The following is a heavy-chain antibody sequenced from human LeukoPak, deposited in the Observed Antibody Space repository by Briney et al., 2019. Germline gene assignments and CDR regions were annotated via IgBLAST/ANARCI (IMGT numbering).Heavy chain of an antibody. D-gene: IGHD3-10*01. J-gene: IGHJ4*02. Sequence: GGSLRLSCAAPGFTFNTYWMHWFRQAPGKGLMWVSRIYSDGSITNYADSVKGRFTISRDNAKNTLYLQMNSLRAEDTAVYYCATAYGSGMADYWGQGTLVTVSS. CDR1: GFTFNTYW. CDR2: IYSDGSIT. V-gene: IGHV3-74*01. CDR3: ATAYGSGMADY.